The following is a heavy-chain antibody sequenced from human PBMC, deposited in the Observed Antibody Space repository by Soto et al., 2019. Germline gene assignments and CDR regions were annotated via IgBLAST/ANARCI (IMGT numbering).Heavy chain of an antibody. Sequence: TCAVYGGSFSGYYWSWIRQPPGKGLEWIGEINHSGSTNYNPSLKSRVTISVDTSKNQFSLKLSSVTAADTAVYYCSSSSLGMVVWGQGTTVTVSS. J-gene: IGHJ6*02. D-gene: IGHD6-6*01. V-gene: IGHV4-34*01. CDR3: SSSSLGMVV. CDR2: INHSGST. CDR1: GGSFSGYY.